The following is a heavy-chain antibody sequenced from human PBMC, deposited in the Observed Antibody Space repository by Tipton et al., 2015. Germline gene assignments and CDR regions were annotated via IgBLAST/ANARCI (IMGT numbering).Heavy chain of an antibody. CDR2: IIPLFGKS. V-gene: IGHV1-69*06. CDR3: AGGDNGVPVGVDRHYYGLDV. J-gene: IGHJ6*02. Sequence: QVQLVQSGAEVKKPGSSVKISCTPSGGTVTYYLMSWVRQAPGQGLEWVGGIIPLFGKSDYAPRFRGRLTISADTSANAVYMELTSLTSDDTAIYYCAGGDNGVPVGVDRHYYGLDVWGQGTTVTISS. CDR1: GGTVTYYL. D-gene: IGHD2-15*01.